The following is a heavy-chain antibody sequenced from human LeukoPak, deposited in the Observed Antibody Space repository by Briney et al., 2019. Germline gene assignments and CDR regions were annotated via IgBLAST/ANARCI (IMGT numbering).Heavy chain of an antibody. D-gene: IGHD5-12*01. CDR1: GFTFSSYS. V-gene: IGHV3-21*01. Sequence: GGSLRLSCAASGFTFSSYSMIWLRQAPGQGLEWVSSISSSSSYIYYADSVKGRFTISRDNAKNSLYLKMNSLRAEDTAVYYCARGGGARGDYWGQGTLVTVSS. J-gene: IGHJ4*02. CDR2: ISSSSSYI. CDR3: ARGGGARGDY.